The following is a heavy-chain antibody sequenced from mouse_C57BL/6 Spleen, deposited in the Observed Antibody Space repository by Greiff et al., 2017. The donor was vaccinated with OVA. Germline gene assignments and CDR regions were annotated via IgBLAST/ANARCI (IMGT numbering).Heavy chain of an antibody. Sequence: QVQLQQPGAELVMPGASVKLSCKASGYTFTSYWILWVKQRPGQGLEWIGEIDRSDSYTNYNQKFKGKSTSTVDKTSVTAYMQLSRLPSKDSSAYYCVRVGTVVAKGAMAYWGQGTSVTVSA. J-gene: IGHJ4*01. V-gene: IGHV1-69*01. D-gene: IGHD1-1*01. CDR2: IDRSDSYT. CDR3: VRVGTVVAKGAMAY. CDR1: GYTFTSYW.